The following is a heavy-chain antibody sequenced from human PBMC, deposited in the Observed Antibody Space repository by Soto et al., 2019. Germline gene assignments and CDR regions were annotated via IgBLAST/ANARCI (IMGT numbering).Heavy chain of an antibody. CDR2: IYYSGGT. CDR1: GGSIIGYY. CDR3: ARSPRGSKAAVGYLFDY. J-gene: IGHJ4*02. V-gene: IGHV4-59*01. Sequence: SETLSLTCTVSGGSIIGYYWSWIRQSPGKGLEWIGYIYYSGGTNYNPSLKSRVTISVDTSKDQFSLKLTSVTAADTAVYFCARSPRGSKAAVGYLFDYWGQGSLVTVSS. D-gene: IGHD6-13*01.